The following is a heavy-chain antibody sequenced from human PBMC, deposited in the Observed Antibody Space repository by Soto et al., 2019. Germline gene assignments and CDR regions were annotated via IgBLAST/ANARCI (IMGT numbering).Heavy chain of an antibody. D-gene: IGHD3-16*02. CDR3: ARDNTLLDYVWGSYRYDYGMDV. CDR1: GGSFSGYY. V-gene: IGHV4-34*01. J-gene: IGHJ6*02. CDR2: INHSGST. Sequence: QVQLQQWGAGLLKPSETLSLTCAVYGGSFSGYYWSWIRQPPGKGLEWIGEINHSGSTNYNPSLKSRVTISVDTSKSQFSLKLSSVTAADTAVYYCARDNTLLDYVWGSYRYDYGMDVWGQGTTVTVSS.